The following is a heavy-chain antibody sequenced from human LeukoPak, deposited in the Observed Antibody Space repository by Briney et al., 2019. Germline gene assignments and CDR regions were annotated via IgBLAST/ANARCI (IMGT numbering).Heavy chain of an antibody. D-gene: IGHD5-24*01. V-gene: IGHV3-23*01. CDR3: AKGGPRDGYNYYFDY. Sequence: SGGSLRLSCAASGFTFSSYAMSWVRPGPGNGLEWVSAICGSGGSTYYADSVRGRFTISRDTSKNTLYLQRSSRKAKDTAVYYCAKGGPRDGYNYYFDYGGEGTLVTVP. CDR1: GFTFSSYA. CDR2: ICGSGGST. J-gene: IGHJ4*02.